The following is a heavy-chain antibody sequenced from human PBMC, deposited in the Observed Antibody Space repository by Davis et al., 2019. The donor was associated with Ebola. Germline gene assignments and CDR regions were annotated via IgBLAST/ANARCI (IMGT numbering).Heavy chain of an antibody. V-gene: IGHV1-46*01. CDR1: GYTFTSYY. D-gene: IGHD6-19*01. J-gene: IGHJ4*02. CDR3: ARDGIPWLVRGYFDY. CDR2: INPSGGST. Sequence: AASVKVSCKASGYTFTSYYMHWVRQAPGQGLEWMGIINPSGGSTSYAQKFQGRVTMTGDTSTSTVYMELSSLRSEDTAVYYCARDGIPWLVRGYFDYWGQGTLVTVSS.